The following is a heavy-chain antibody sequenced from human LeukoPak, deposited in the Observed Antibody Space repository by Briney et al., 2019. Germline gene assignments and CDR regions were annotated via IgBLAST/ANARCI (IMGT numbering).Heavy chain of an antibody. V-gene: IGHV4-31*03. CDR2: IHHSGST. J-gene: IGHJ4*02. Sequence: SETLSLTCTVSGVSITSDDYYWSWIRQHPGMGLEWIGYIHHSGSTCYNPSLKSRVSMSVDSSKNQFSLNLSFVTAADTTVYYCARTSYDYGDHHFDYWGQGALVTVSS. D-gene: IGHD4-17*01. CDR1: GVSITSDDYY. CDR3: ARTSYDYGDHHFDY.